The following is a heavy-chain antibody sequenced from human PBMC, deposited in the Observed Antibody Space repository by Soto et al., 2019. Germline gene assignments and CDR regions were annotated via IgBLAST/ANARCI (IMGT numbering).Heavy chain of an antibody. CDR2: ISSNGGST. CDR1: GFTFSSYA. V-gene: IGHV3-64D*08. D-gene: IGHD6-6*01. J-gene: IGHJ4*02. Sequence: PGGSLRLSCSASGFTFSSYAMHWVRQAPGKGLEYVSAISSNGGSTYYADSVKGRFTISRDNSKNTLYLQMSSLRAEDTAVYYCVKESGSSSRRYNYFDYWGQGTLVTVSS. CDR3: VKESGSSSRRYNYFDY.